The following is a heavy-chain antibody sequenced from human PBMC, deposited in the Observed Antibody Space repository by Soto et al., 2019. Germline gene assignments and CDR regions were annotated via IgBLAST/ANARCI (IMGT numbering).Heavy chain of an antibody. V-gene: IGHV1-18*04. CDR2: ISAYNGNT. CDR3: ARNYDFWSGYYSSGMDV. CDR1: GYTFTSYG. D-gene: IGHD3-3*01. Sequence: ASVKVSCKASGYTFTSYGISWVRQAPGQGLEWMGWISAYNGNTNYAQKLQGGVTMTTDTSTSTAYMELRSLRSDDTAVYYCARNYDFWSGYYSSGMDVWGQGTTVTVSS. J-gene: IGHJ6*02.